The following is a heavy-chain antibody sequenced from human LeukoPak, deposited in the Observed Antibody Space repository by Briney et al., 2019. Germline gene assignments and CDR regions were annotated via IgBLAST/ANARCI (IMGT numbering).Heavy chain of an antibody. D-gene: IGHD5-12*01. J-gene: IGHJ4*02. CDR3: AKNGAYSGYDYIDY. CDR2: ITGSGDDT. V-gene: IGHV3-23*01. Sequence: GGSLRLSCAASGFTFSSYAMSWVRQAPGKGLEWVSDITGSGDDTDYADSVKDRFTVSRDNSRNTLYLQINSLRAEDTAVYYCAKNGAYSGYDYIDYWGQGTLVTVSS. CDR1: GFTFSSYA.